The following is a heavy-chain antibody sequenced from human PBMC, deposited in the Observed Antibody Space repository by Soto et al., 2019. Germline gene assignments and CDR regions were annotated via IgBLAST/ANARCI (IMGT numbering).Heavy chain of an antibody. J-gene: IGHJ6*02. V-gene: IGHV1-69*12. D-gene: IGHD1-20*01. Sequence: QVQLVQSGAEVKKPGSSVKVSCKASGGTFSSYAISWVRQAPGQGLEWMGGIIPIFGTAIYAQKFQDRVTITADESTSTTKMELSSLRSEDAAVYYCARAGTAFNWNLPLNPYYYYGMDVWGQGTTVTVSS. CDR2: IIPIFGTA. CDR1: GGTFSSYA. CDR3: ARAGTAFNWNLPLNPYYYYGMDV.